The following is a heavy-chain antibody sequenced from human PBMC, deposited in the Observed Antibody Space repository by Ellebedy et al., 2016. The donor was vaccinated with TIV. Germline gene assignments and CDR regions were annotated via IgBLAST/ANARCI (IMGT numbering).Heavy chain of an antibody. Sequence: PGGSLRLSCAASGLTFSSHAMSWVRQAPGKGLEWVSSISGSGDNTYYADSVKGRFTISRYNSKNTLFLQVNSLRADDTAVYYCMFKGLSARPYWGQGTLVTVSS. CDR2: ISGSGDNT. CDR3: MFKGLSARPY. CDR1: GLTFSSHA. V-gene: IGHV3-23*01. J-gene: IGHJ1*01. D-gene: IGHD6-6*01.